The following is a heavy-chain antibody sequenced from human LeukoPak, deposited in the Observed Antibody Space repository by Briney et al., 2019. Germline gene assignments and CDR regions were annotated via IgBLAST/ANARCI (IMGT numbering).Heavy chain of an antibody. J-gene: IGHJ3*02. V-gene: IGHV3-66*02. CDR2: IYAGGNT. Sequence: GGSLRLSCAASGIAVRTNYISWVRQAPGKGLEWVSVIYAGGNTYYSDSVKGRVNISRDNSKNTVYLQMNSLRSEDTAVYYCARGLLGHCSSISCYPGAFDNWGQGTMVSVSS. D-gene: IGHD2-2*01. CDR1: GIAVRTNY. CDR3: ARGLLGHCSSISCYPGAFDN.